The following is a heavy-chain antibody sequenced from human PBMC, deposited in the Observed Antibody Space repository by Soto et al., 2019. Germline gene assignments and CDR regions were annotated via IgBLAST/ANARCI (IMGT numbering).Heavy chain of an antibody. J-gene: IGHJ4*02. CDR1: GYTLSTHA. V-gene: IGHV1-3*01. CDR2: INAGNDNT. D-gene: IGHD3-3*01. CDR3: ARDQYYNIWSGYYMGTPFDY. Sequence: ASVKVSCKACGYTLSTHAMHWVRQAPGQSLEWMGWINAGNDNTKYSQRLQDRVTIIRDTSASTVYMELSSLRSEDTAVYYCARDQYYNIWSGYYMGTPFDYWGQGTQVTVSS.